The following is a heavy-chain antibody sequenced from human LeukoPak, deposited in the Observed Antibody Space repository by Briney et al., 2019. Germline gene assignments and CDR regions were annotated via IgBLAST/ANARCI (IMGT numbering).Heavy chain of an antibody. Sequence: GASVKVSCKASGYTFTSYGISWVRQAPGQGLEWMGWISAYNGNTNYAQKLQGRVTMTRNTSISTAYMELSSLRSEDTAVYYCAKDRDDDILTGADYWGQGTLVTVSS. CDR3: AKDRDDDILTGADY. CDR2: ISAYNGNT. CDR1: GYTFTSYG. J-gene: IGHJ4*02. V-gene: IGHV1-18*01. D-gene: IGHD3-9*01.